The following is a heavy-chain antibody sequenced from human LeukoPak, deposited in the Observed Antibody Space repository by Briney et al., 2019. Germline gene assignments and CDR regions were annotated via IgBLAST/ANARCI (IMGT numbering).Heavy chain of an antibody. J-gene: IGHJ6*03. CDR2: INHSGST. V-gene: IGHV4-34*01. CDR1: GGSFSGYY. CDR3: ARQGYYDSSGYLLASYYYYYMDV. D-gene: IGHD3-22*01. Sequence: SETLSLTCAVYGGSFSGYYWSWIRQPPGKGLEWIGEINHSGSTNYNPSLKSRVTISVDTSKNQFSLKLSSVTAADTAVYYCARQGYYDSSGYLLASYYYYYMDVWGKGTTVTISS.